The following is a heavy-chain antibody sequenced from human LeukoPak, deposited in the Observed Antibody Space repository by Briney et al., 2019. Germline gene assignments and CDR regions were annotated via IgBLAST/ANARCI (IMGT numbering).Heavy chain of an antibody. Sequence: PGGSLRLFCAASGFTLSSYWMSWVRQATGKGLEWVANIKQDGSEKHYVDSVKGRYTISRDNAKNSLFLQMNSLRAEDTATYYCARGEFGDYYDFYMDVWGKGTTVTVSS. CDR2: IKQDGSEK. CDR1: GFTLSSYW. CDR3: ARGEFGDYYDFYMDV. J-gene: IGHJ6*03. D-gene: IGHD2/OR15-2a*01. V-gene: IGHV3-7*01.